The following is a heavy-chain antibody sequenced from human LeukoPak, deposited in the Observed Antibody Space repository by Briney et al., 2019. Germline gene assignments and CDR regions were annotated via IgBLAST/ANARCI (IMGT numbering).Heavy chain of an antibody. CDR1: GYTFTSHG. J-gene: IGHJ4*02. D-gene: IGHD3-22*01. Sequence: ASVKVSCKPSGYTFTSHGITWVRQVPGQGLEWVGWISAYNGNTKYAQKFQGRVTMTTDASTSTVYMELRSLRSDDTAVYYCARGSPPRRNYDSSGYYSYYFDYWGQGTLVTVSS. CDR2: ISAYNGNT. CDR3: ARGSPPRRNYDSSGYYSYYFDY. V-gene: IGHV1-18*01.